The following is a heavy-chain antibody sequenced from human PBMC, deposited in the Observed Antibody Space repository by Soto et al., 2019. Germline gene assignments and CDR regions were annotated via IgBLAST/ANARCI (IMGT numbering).Heavy chain of an antibody. D-gene: IGHD6-13*01. V-gene: IGHV4-4*07. CDR3: ARGSSRWDY. Sequence: SETLSLTCTVSGGSISSFYWSWIRQPAGKGLEWLGRIYSGGRNNYNPSLQSRVTMSVATSKNQFSLRLSSVTAADTAMYYCARGSSRWDYWGQGSLVNVSS. CDR2: IYSGGRN. CDR1: GGSISSFY. J-gene: IGHJ4*02.